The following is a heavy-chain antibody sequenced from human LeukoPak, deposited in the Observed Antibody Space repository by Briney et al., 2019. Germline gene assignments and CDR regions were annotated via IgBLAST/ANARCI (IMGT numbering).Heavy chain of an antibody. CDR3: ARATQSWFDP. V-gene: IGHV1-46*01. CDR1: GYTFTSYY. J-gene: IGHJ5*02. Sequence: ASVKVSCKASGYTFTSYYLHWVRQAPGQGLDWIGIINPSGGSASYAQKFQGRVTMTRDTSTSTVYLELSSIRSGDTAVYYCARATQSWFDPWGQGTLVTVSS. CDR2: INPSGGSA.